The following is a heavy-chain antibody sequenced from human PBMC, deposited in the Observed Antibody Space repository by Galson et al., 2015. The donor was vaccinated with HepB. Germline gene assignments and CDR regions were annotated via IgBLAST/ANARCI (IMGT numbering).Heavy chain of an antibody. CDR3: AREPAGSGSYYAPYNWFDP. D-gene: IGHD3-10*01. CDR2: IIPILGIA. V-gene: IGHV1-69*04. J-gene: IGHJ5*02. Sequence: SVKVSCKASGGTFSSYAISWVRQAPGQGLEWMGRIIPILGIANYARKFQGRVTITADKSTSTAYMELSSLRSEDTAVYYCAREPAGSGSYYAPYNWFDPWGQGTLVTVSS. CDR1: GGTFSSYA.